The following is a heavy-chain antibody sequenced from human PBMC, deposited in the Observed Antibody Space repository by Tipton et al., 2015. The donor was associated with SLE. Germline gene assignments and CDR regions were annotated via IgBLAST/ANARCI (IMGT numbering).Heavy chain of an antibody. Sequence: QSGAEVKKPGASVKVSCKASGYTFTANYIHWVRQAPGQGLEWMGWINPQSGSPKYAQKFQGWVTMTRDTSISTAYMELSRLRSDDTAVYYCASPMVAENAFDIWGQGTMVTVSS. V-gene: IGHV1-2*04. J-gene: IGHJ3*02. CDR1: GYTFTANY. D-gene: IGHD2-15*01. CDR3: ASPMVAENAFDI. CDR2: INPQSGSP.